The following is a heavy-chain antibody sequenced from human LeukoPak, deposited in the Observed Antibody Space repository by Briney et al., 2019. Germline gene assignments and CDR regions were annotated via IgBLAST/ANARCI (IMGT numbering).Heavy chain of an antibody. Sequence: KPGGSLTLSCAASGFTFSDYYMSWIRQAPGKGLEWVSYISSSGSTIYYADSVKGRFTISRDNAKNSLYLQMNSPRAEDTAVYYCARDQSRGTMVRGVITNVYYLDYWGQGTLVTVSS. D-gene: IGHD3-10*01. CDR1: GFTFSDYY. J-gene: IGHJ4*02. CDR3: ARDQSRGTMVRGVITNVYYLDY. V-gene: IGHV3-11*01. CDR2: ISSSGSTI.